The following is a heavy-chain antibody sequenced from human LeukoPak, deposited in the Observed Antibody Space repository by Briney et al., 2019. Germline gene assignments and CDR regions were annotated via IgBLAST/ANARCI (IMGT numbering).Heavy chain of an antibody. CDR3: ARDRSGDHFVVVPAAMTPIDY. Sequence: ASVKVSCKPSGYTFGTHWMHWVRQAPGQGLEWMAIINPSGDFRSYAQKFQGRVTVTRDMSTRTVYMELSDLRPEDTALYYCARDRSGDHFVVVPAAMTPIDYWGQGTLVTVSS. J-gene: IGHJ4*02. CDR1: GYTFGTHW. D-gene: IGHD2-2*01. V-gene: IGHV1-46*01. CDR2: INPSGDFR.